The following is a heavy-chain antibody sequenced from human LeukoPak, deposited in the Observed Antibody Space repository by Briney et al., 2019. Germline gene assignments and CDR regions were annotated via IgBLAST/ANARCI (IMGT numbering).Heavy chain of an antibody. CDR3: ARLNFGDDY. Sequence: PGGSLRLSCAASGFTFTNADMTWVRQAPGKGLEWVSLIYGSTSADYADSVKGRFTISRDTSMNTVYLQMNSLRAEDTAVYYCARLNFGDDYWGQGTLVTVSS. D-gene: IGHD4-17*01. J-gene: IGHJ4*02. CDR2: IYGSTSA. CDR1: GFTFTNAD. V-gene: IGHV3-66*01.